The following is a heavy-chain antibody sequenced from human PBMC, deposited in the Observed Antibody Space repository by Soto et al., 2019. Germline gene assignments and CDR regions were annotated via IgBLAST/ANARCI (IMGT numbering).Heavy chain of an antibody. CDR3: ASRNVLGYYNYGMDV. J-gene: IGHJ6*02. CDR2: ISYDGSNK. CDR1: GFTFSSYA. Sequence: GRSLRLSCAASGFTFSSYAMHWVRQAPGKGLEWVAVISYDGSNKYYADSVKGRFTIFRVNSKNTLYLQMNSLRAEDPAVYYFASRNVLGYYNYGMDVWGQGITGTVTS. V-gene: IGHV3-30*04. D-gene: IGHD3-3*02.